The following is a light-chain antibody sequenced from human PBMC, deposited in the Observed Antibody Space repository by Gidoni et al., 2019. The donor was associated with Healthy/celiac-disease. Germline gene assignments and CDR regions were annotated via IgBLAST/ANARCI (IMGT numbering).Light chain of an antibody. J-gene: IGLJ2*01. CDR1: SSDVCGYSY. CDR3: SSYTSSSFVV. CDR2: EFS. Sequence: QSALTQPASVSGSPGQSIPISCTGTSSDVCGYSYVSWYHQHPGKAPKLMIYEFSNRPSGVSNRFSGSKACNTASLTISGLQAEDEADYYCSSYTSSSFVVFGGGTKLTVL. V-gene: IGLV2-14*01.